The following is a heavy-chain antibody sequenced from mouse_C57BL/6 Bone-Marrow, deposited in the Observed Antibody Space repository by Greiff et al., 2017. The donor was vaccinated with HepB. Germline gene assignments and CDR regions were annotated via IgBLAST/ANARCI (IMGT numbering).Heavy chain of an antibody. CDR3: ARFDYDEGAWFAY. CDR1: GYTFTSYG. D-gene: IGHD2-4*01. J-gene: IGHJ3*01. V-gene: IGHV1-81*01. CDR2: IYPRSGNT. Sequence: VQLQQSGAELARPGASVKLSCKASGYTFTSYGISWVKQRTGQGLEWIGEIYPRSGNTYYNEKFKGKATLTADKSSSTAYMELRSLTSEDSAVYFCARFDYDEGAWFAYWGQGTLVTGSA.